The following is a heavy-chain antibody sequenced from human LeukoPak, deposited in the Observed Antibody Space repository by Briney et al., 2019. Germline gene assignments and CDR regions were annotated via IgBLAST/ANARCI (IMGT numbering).Heavy chain of an antibody. V-gene: IGHV4-39*01. Sequence: SETLSLTCTVSGGSISSSSYYWGWIRQPPGKGLDWIGIINYRGNTYYNPSLKSRVTISVDTSKSQFSLKLSSVTAADTAVYYCARRDSYSSGYYYFDYWGQGTLVTVSS. CDR1: GGSISSSSYY. D-gene: IGHD3-22*01. CDR3: ARRDSYSSGYYYFDY. CDR2: INYRGNT. J-gene: IGHJ4*02.